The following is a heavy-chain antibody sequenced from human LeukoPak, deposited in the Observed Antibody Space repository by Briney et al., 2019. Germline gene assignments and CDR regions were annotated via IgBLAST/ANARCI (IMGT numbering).Heavy chain of an antibody. CDR3: ATQDSSHY. CDR1: GDSVSSTNYY. CDR2: IRYSESA. Sequence: SETLSLTCTVAGDSVSSTNYYWSWIRQPPGRGLEWIASIRYSESAYYSPSLKSRATISVDTSKNQFSLRLRSLTATDTAVYYCATQDSSHYWGQGTLVTVSS. V-gene: IGHV4-39*01. D-gene: IGHD3-22*01. J-gene: IGHJ4*02.